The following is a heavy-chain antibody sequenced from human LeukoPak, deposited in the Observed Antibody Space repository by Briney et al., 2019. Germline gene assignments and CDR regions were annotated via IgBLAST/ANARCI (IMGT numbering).Heavy chain of an antibody. J-gene: IGHJ5*02. V-gene: IGHV1-2*02. D-gene: IGHD6-6*01. CDR3: TRALRHTSSSGWFDP. CDR1: GYTFTNYH. Sequence: ASVKVSCKTSGYTFTNYHIHWVRQAPGQGLEWMGWVDPNNGATNYARKLQGRVTMTRDTSVSTVYMELSRLTSDDTAVYYCTRALRHTSSSGWFDPWGQGSLVTVS. CDR2: VDPNNGAT.